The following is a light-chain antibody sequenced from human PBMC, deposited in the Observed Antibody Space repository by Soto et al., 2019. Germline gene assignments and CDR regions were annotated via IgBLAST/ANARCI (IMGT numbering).Light chain of an antibody. CDR1: QSVSSSY. CDR3: QQYGSSPT. V-gene: IGKV3-20*01. Sequence: EIVLTQSPGTLSLSPGERATLSCRASQSVSSSYLAWYQQKPGQAPRLLLYGASSRATGIADRFSGSGSGRDFTLTISRLEPEDFAVYYCQQYGSSPTFGRGTKVEIK. CDR2: GAS. J-gene: IGKJ1*01.